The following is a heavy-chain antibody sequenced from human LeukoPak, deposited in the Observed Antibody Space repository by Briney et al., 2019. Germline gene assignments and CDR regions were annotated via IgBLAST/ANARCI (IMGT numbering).Heavy chain of an antibody. J-gene: IGHJ4*02. Sequence: PGGSLRLSCAASGFTFSDFYMSWIRQAPGKGLEWVGRIKSKRDGETTDYAALVKSRFSISRDDSKNTVYLQMNSLRTEDTAVYYCTSLVGSPTYWGQGTLVAVSS. V-gene: IGHV3-15*01. CDR1: GFTFSDFY. CDR3: TSLVGSPTY. D-gene: IGHD4-23*01. CDR2: IKSKRDGETT.